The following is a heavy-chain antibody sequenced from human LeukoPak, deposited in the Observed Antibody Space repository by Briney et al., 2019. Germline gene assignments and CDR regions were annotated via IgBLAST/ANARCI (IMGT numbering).Heavy chain of an antibody. D-gene: IGHD1-7*01. J-gene: IGHJ3*02. Sequence: GGSLRLSCAASGFTFSSYSMNWVRQAPGKGLEWVSYISSSSSTIYYADSVKGRFTISRDNAKNSLYLQMNSLRAEDTAVYYCAMWNYSHDAFDIWGQGTMVTVSS. V-gene: IGHV3-48*04. CDR2: ISSSSSTI. CDR1: GFTFSSYS. CDR3: AMWNYSHDAFDI.